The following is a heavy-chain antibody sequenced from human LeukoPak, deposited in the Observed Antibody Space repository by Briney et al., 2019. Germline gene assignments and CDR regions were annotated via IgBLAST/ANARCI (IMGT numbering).Heavy chain of an antibody. CDR2: IKHSGST. Sequence: SETLSLTCAVYGGSFSGYYWSWIRQPPGKGLEWIGEIKHSGSTNYNPSLKSRVTISVDTSKNQFSPKLSSVTAADTAVYYCARGGYCSSTSCYGDFDYWGQGTLVTVSS. CDR3: ARGGYCSSTSCYGDFDY. CDR1: GGSFSGYY. J-gene: IGHJ4*02. V-gene: IGHV4-34*01. D-gene: IGHD2-2*01.